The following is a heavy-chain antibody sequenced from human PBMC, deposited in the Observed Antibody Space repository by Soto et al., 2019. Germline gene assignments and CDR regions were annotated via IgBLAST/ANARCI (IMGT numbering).Heavy chain of an antibody. CDR2: MNPNSGNT. CDR1: GYTFTSYD. V-gene: IGHV1-8*01. Sequence: QVQLVQSGAEVKKPGASVKVSCKASGYTFTSYDINWVRQATGQGLEWMGWMNPNSGNTGYAQKFQGRGTMTRNSSISTAYMELSSLRSEDAAVYYCARGLRISIFGVVHYYYYYIDVWGKGTPVTVSS. J-gene: IGHJ6*03. CDR3: ARGLRISIFGVVHYYYYYIDV. D-gene: IGHD3-3*01.